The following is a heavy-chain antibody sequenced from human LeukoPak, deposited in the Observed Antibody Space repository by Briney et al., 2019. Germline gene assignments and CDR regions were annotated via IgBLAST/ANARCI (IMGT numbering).Heavy chain of an antibody. CDR2: ISSSSSYI. CDR3: AKSPSSWGLYYFDY. J-gene: IGHJ4*02. V-gene: IGHV3-21*01. CDR1: GFTFSSYS. D-gene: IGHD6-13*01. Sequence: TGGSLRLSCAASGFTFSSYSMNWVRQAPGKGLEWVSSISSSSSYIYYADSVKGRFTISRDNAKNLLYLQMNSLRAEDTAVYYCAKSPSSWGLYYFDYWGQGTLVTVSS.